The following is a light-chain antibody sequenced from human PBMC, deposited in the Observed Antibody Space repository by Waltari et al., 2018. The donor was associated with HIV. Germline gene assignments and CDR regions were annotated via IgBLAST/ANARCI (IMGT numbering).Light chain of an antibody. CDR2: DVT. Sequence: QSALTQPASVSGSLGQSITFSCTGTSSYLGCYYYVSWYQQHPGKAPKIIIFDVTNRPSGVSDRFSGSKSGNTASLAISGLQAEDEADYYCTSFTSSSAWLFGGGTKLTVL. V-gene: IGLV2-14*03. CDR3: TSFTSSSAWL. CDR1: SSYLGCYYY. J-gene: IGLJ3*02.